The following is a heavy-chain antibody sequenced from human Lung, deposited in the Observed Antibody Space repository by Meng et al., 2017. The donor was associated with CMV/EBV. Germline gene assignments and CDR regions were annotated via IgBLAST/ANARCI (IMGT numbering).Heavy chain of an antibody. D-gene: IGHD2-15*01. CDR1: VVSIIRGVNY. J-gene: IGHJ4*02. V-gene: IGHV4-30-4*01. CDR2: IYSTGST. Sequence: PSQNLSLPCPLLVVSIIRGVNYWNWCRQPPVKGLEWIGYIYSTGSTYYNPSIKSRVIISVDTSKNQFSLTLNSVTAADTAVYYCARVGGCSGGGCYHRLFDYWGQGTLVTVSS. CDR3: ARVGGCSGGGCYHRLFDY.